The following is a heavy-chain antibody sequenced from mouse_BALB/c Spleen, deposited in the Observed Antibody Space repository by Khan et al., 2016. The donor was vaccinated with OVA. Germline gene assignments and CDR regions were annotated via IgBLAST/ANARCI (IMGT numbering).Heavy chain of an antibody. D-gene: IGHD2-10*01. CDR3: ARQPYYHYNIMDY. CDR2: IWSDGST. CDR1: GFSLTSYG. Sequence: QVQLKESGPGLVAPSQSLSIPCTISGFSLTSYGVHWVRQPPGKGLEWLVVIWSDGSTTYNSALKSRLTISKDNSKNQVFLKMNSLQTDDTAVYFCARQPYYHYNIMDYWGQGTSVTVSS. V-gene: IGHV2-6-1*01. J-gene: IGHJ4*01.